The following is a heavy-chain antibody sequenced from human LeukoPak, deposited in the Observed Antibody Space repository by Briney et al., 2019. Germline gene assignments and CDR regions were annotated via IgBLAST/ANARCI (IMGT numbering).Heavy chain of an antibody. CDR1: GGTFSSYA. J-gene: IGHJ3*02. CDR2: INTNTGNP. D-gene: IGHD3-22*01. CDR3: ARDPSRSGWPEDAFDI. V-gene: IGHV7-4-1*02. Sequence: GSSVKVSCKASGGTFSSYAISWVRQAPGQGLEWMGWINTNTGNPTYAQGFTGRFVFSLDTSVSTAYLQTSSLKAEDTAVYYCARDPSRSGWPEDAFDIWGQGTMVTVSS.